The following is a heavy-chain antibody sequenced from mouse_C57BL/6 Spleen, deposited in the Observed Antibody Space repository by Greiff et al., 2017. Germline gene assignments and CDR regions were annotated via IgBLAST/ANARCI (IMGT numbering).Heavy chain of an antibody. J-gene: IGHJ1*03. V-gene: IGHV5-4*03. CDR3: ARYYGSSSWYFDV. D-gene: IGHD1-1*01. CDR1: GFTFSSYA. Sequence: EVKLMESGGGLVKPGGSLKLSCAASGFTFSSYAMSWVRQTPEKRLEWVATISDGGSYTYYPDNVKGRFTISRDNAQNNLYLQMSHLKSEDTAMXYCARYYGSSSWYFDVWGTGTTVTVSS. CDR2: ISDGGSYT.